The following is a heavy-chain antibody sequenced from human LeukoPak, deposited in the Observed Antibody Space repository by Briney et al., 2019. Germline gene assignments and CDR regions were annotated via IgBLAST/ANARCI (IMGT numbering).Heavy chain of an antibody. CDR1: GFILRTYW. Sequence: PGGSLRLSCSDSGFILRTYWIHWVRQVPGKGLVWVSSISSSSSYIYYADSVKGRFTISRDNAKNSLYLQMNSLRAEDTAVYYCARQPCGGDCYSYYYYMDVWGKGTTVTVSS. J-gene: IGHJ6*03. D-gene: IGHD2-21*01. CDR3: ARQPCGGDCYSYYYYMDV. CDR2: ISSSSSYI. V-gene: IGHV3-21*01.